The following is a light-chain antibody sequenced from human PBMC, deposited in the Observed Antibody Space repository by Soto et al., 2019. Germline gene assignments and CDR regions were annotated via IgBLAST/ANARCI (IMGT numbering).Light chain of an antibody. J-gene: IGLJ2*01. V-gene: IGLV4-60*02. CDR2: LESSGSY. Sequence: QLVLTQSSSASASLGSSVKLTCTLSSGHSSYIIAWHQQQPGKAPRYLMKLESSGSYNKGSGVPDRFSGSSSGADRYLTISNLQFEDEADYYCETWDGNTHVVFGGGTKLTVL. CDR3: ETWDGNTHVV. CDR1: SGHSSYI.